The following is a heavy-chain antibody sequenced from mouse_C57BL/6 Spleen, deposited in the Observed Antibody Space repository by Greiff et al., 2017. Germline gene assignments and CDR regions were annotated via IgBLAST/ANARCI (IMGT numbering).Heavy chain of an antibody. D-gene: IGHD1-3*01. CDR2: INPNNGGT. Sequence: VHVKQSGPELVKPGASVKIPCKASGYTFTDYNMDWVKQSHGKSLEWIGDINPNNGGTIYNQKFKGKATLTVDKSSSTAYMELRSLTSEDTAVYYCARWDNSFAYWGQGTLVTVSA. CDR1: GYTFTDYN. V-gene: IGHV1-18*01. CDR3: ARWDNSFAY. J-gene: IGHJ3*01.